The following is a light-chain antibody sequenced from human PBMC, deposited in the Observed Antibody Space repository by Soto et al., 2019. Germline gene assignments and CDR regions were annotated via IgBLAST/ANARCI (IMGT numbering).Light chain of an antibody. V-gene: IGLV1-44*01. J-gene: IGLJ2*01. CDR1: SSNIGSST. Sequence: QSVLTQPPSASGTPGQRVTISCSGSSSNIGSSTVTWYQQLPGTAPKLFIYSNNQRPSGVPDRFSGSKSGTSASLAISGLQSEDEADYYCAAWDDSMTGPVFGGGTKLTVL. CDR2: SNN. CDR3: AAWDDSMTGPV.